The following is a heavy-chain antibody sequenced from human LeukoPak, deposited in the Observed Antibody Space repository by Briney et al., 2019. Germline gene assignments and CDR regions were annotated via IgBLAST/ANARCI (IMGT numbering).Heavy chain of an antibody. J-gene: IGHJ6*02. CDR3: ARGTGDYYGMDV. CDR1: GFTFSSYE. D-gene: IGHD1-26*01. CDR2: ISSSGSTI. V-gene: IGHV3-48*03. Sequence: GGFLRLSCAASGFTFSSYEMNWVRQAPGKGLEWVSYISSSGSTIYYADSVKGRFTISRDNAKNSLYLQMNSLRAEDTAVYYCARGTGDYYGMDVWGQGTTVTVSS.